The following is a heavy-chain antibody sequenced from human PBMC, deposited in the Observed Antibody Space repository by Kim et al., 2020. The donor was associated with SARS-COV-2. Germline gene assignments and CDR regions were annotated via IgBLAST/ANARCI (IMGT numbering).Heavy chain of an antibody. D-gene: IGHD3-10*01. J-gene: IGHJ4*02. CDR3: ATAGDYGSGI. CDR2: ET. V-gene: IGHV1-24*01. Sequence: ETIYAQKFQGRVTMTEDTSTDTAYMELSSLRSEDTAVYYCATAGDYGSGIWGQGTLVTVSS.